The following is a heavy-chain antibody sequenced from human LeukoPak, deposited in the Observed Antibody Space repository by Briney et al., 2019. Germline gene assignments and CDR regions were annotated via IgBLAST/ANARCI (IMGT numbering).Heavy chain of an antibody. J-gene: IGHJ5*02. CDR2: IYYSGST. CDR1: GGSISRGGYY. CDR3: ARGGDYSGRWFDP. D-gene: IGHD2-21*01. Sequence: SETLSLTCTVSGGSISRGGYYWSWVRQQPRKGLEWIGYIYYSGSTHYNPSLKSRLTISVDTSKNQFSLKLSSVTAADTAVYYCARGGDYSGRWFDPWGQGTLVTVSP. V-gene: IGHV4-31*03.